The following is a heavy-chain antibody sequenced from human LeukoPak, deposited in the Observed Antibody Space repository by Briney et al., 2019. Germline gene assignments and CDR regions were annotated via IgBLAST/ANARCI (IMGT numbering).Heavy chain of an antibody. CDR3: ARGRRPYYYDSSPDGMGY. CDR2: ISYDGSNK. V-gene: IGHV3-30*03. J-gene: IGHJ4*02. D-gene: IGHD3-22*01. Sequence: GGSLSLSCAASGFTFSSYGMHWVRQAPGKGLEWVAVISYDGSNKYYADSVKGRFTISRDNSKNTLYLQMNSLRAEDTAVYYCARGRRPYYYDSSPDGMGYWGQGTLVTVSS. CDR1: GFTFSSYG.